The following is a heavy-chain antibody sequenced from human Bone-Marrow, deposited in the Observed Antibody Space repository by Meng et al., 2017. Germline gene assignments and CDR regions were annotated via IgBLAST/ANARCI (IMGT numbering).Heavy chain of an antibody. CDR2: IKRNSDGGTI. Sequence: GQLVDAGVWVVQPGRSRILSCVASGLSFTDAWRSWVRQAPGKGLEWVGRIKRNSDGGTIDYAAPVKGRFTISRDDSKNTLYLQMDSLITEDTAVYFCATGAAAADHWGQGTLVTVSS. J-gene: IGHJ4*02. D-gene: IGHD6-13*01. V-gene: IGHV3-15*01. CDR1: GLSFTDAW. CDR3: ATGAAAADH.